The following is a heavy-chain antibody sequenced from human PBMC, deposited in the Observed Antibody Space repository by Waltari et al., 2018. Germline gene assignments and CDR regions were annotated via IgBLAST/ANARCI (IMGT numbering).Heavy chain of an antibody. CDR2: IYYSGST. CDR1: GGSIRSYY. V-gene: IGHV4-59*01. J-gene: IGHJ6*02. D-gene: IGHD1-20*01. Sequence: QVQLQESGPGLVKPSETLSLTCPVPGGSIRSYYWSWIRQPTGKGLEWIGYIYYSGSTNYNPSLKSRVTISVDTSKNQFSLKLSSVTAADTAVYYCARASSRISYYYYYGMDVWGQGTTVTVSS. CDR3: ARASSRISYYYYYGMDV.